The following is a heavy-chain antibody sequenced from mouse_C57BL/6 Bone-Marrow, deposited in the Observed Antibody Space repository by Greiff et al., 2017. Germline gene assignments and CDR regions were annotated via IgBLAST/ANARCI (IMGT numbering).Heavy chain of an antibody. Sequence: VQLQQPGAELVKPGASVKMSCKASGYTFTSYWITWVKQRPGQGLEWIGDIYPGSGSTNYNEKFKSKATLTVDTSSSTAYMQLSSLTSEDSAVYYCALYGSSSRDAMDYWGQGTSVTVSS. CDR3: ALYGSSSRDAMDY. J-gene: IGHJ4*01. V-gene: IGHV1-55*01. D-gene: IGHD1-1*01. CDR1: GYTFTSYW. CDR2: IYPGSGST.